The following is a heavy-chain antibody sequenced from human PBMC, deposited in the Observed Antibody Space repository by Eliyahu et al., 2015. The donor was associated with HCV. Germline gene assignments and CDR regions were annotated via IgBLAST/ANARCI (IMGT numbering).Heavy chain of an antibody. J-gene: IGHJ4*02. CDR2: ISGSGGST. D-gene: IGHD3-22*01. V-gene: IGHV3-23*01. CDR1: GFPFSRYA. Sequence: EVQLLESGGGLVQPGGSLRLSCAAXGFPFSRYAMSWVRQAPGKGLEWVSAISGSGGSTYYADSVKGRFTISRDNSKNTLYLQMNSLRAEDTAVYYCATSRYYYDSSGSPYYWGQGTLVTVSS. CDR3: ATSRYYYDSSGSPYY.